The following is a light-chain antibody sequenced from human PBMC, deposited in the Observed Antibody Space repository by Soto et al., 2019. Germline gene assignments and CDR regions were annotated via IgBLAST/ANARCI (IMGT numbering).Light chain of an antibody. CDR2: DVD. J-gene: IGLJ1*01. CDR1: SSDVGSYNL. Sequence: QSVLTQPASVSGSPGQSLTISCTGTSSDVGSYNLVSWYQHHPGKAPKFIIYDVDKRPSGVPDRFSGSKSGNTASLTISDLQTEDEADYYCCSNAGRPDVFGTGTKLTVL. V-gene: IGLV2-23*02. CDR3: CSNAGRPDV.